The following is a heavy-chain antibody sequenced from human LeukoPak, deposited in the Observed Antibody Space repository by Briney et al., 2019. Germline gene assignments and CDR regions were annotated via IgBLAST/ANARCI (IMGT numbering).Heavy chain of an antibody. CDR1: GFTFSSYA. CDR3: AGCSGGSCYSRGKYGVDV. Sequence: GGSLRLSCATPGFTFSSYAMNWVRRAPGKGLECVSFISTSGDFTYYAASVKGRFTVSRDNSKNTLYLQMNSLRADDTAVYYCAGCSGGSCYSRGKYGVDVWGQGTTVIVSS. V-gene: IGHV3-23*01. J-gene: IGHJ6*02. D-gene: IGHD2-15*01. CDR2: ISTSGDFT.